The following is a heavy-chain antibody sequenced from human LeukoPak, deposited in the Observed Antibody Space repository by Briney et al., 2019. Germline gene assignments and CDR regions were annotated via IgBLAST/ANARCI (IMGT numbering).Heavy chain of an antibody. J-gene: IGHJ6*03. D-gene: IGHD1-26*01. CDR1: GFTFRSYW. CDR2: INIDGSSG. V-gene: IGHV3-74*03. Sequence: PGGSLRLSCAASGFTFRSYWMHWVRQAPGKGLVWVSRINIDGSSGTYADSVEGRFTISRDNAKNTVYLQMDSLRAGDTAVYYCASRGSYYYYYMDVWGKGTTVTVSS. CDR3: ASRGSYYYYYMDV.